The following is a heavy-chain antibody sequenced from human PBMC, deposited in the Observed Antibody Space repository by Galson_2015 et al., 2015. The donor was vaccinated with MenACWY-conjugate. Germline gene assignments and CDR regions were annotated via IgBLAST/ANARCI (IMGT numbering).Heavy chain of an antibody. D-gene: IGHD3-3*01. Sequence: SLRLSCAASGLIFSSHTMNWVRQAPGKGLEWVSSISISSSYIYYADSVKGRFTISRDNAKNSLYLQMNSLTAEDTAVYYCARDYARLEWLSAYYFDYWGQGTPVTVSS. V-gene: IGHV3-21*01. CDR1: GLIFSSHT. J-gene: IGHJ4*02. CDR2: ISISSSYI. CDR3: ARDYARLEWLSAYYFDY.